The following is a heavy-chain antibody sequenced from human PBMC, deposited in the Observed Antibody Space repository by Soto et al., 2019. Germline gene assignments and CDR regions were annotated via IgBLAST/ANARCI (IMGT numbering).Heavy chain of an antibody. CDR2: ISYDGKVA. V-gene: IGHV3-30*18. Sequence: QVQLVESGGGVVQPGRSLRLSCAASGFTFSSYGMHWVRQAPGKGLEWVTVISYDGKVAYYADSVKGRFTISRDNSKNTLYLQTNSLRTEDTAMYYCAKEGPITNWYFDYWGQGTRVTVSS. CDR3: AKEGPITNWYFDY. CDR1: GFTFSSYG. D-gene: IGHD1-1*01. J-gene: IGHJ4*02.